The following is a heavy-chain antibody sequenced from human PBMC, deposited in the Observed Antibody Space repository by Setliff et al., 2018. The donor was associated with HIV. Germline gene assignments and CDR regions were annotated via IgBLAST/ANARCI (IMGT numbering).Heavy chain of an antibody. CDR1: GGSINNNNYY. Sequence: SETLSLTCTVSGGSINNNNYYWSWIRQPPGKGLEWIGYIYFNGNTNFNPSLESRLTMSVDSSKNQFSLKLSSVTAADTAVYYCVREVGYFDFWGRGTLVTVSS. J-gene: IGHJ2*01. D-gene: IGHD1-26*01. CDR3: VREVGYFDF. CDR2: IYFNGNT. V-gene: IGHV4-61*01.